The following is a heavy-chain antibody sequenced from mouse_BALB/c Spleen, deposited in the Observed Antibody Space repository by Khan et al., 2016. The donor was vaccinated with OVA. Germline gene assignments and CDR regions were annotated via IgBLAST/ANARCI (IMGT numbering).Heavy chain of an antibody. CDR1: GFSLTDYG. CDR3: AKHLSLYPYYFDY. Sequence: VELVESGPGLVAPSQSLSITCTVSGFSLTDYGVSWIRQPPGKGLEWLGVIWGGGITYYNSALKSRLSISKDNSKRQVFLKMNSLQTDDTAMYYCAKHLSLYPYYFDYWGQGTTLTVSS. CDR2: IWGGGIT. D-gene: IGHD6-1*01. J-gene: IGHJ2*01. V-gene: IGHV2-6-5*01.